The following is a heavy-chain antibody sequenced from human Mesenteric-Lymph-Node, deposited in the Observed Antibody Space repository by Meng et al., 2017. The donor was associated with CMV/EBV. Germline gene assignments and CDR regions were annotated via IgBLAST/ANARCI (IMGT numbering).Heavy chain of an antibody. CDR3: ARVLTDYGMDV. CDR1: GFTFSSYW. J-gene: IGHJ6*02. Sequence: GESLKISCAASGFTFSSYWIYWVRQAPGKGLVWVSRISADGSRTTYADSVKGRFTISRDNAKNSLYLQMNSLRAEDTAVYYCARVLTDYGMDVWGQGTTVTVSS. V-gene: IGHV3-74*01. D-gene: IGHD2-15*01. CDR2: ISADGSRT.